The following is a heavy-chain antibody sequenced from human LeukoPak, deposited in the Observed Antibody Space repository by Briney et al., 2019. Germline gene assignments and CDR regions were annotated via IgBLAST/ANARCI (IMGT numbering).Heavy chain of an antibody. CDR1: GFTFSNAW. V-gene: IGHV3-15*01. J-gene: IGHJ5*02. Sequence: GGSLRLSCAASGFTFSNAWMSWVRQAPGKGLEWVGRIKSKTDGGTTDYAAPVKGRFTISRDDSKNTLYLQMNSLKTEDTAVYYCTTEDSSGYYPFDPWGQGTLVTVSS. D-gene: IGHD3-22*01. CDR2: IKSKTDGGTT. CDR3: TTEDSSGYYPFDP.